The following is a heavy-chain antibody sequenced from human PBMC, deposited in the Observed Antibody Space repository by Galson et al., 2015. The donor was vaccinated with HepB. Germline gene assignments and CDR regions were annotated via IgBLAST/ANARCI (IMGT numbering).Heavy chain of an antibody. CDR2: ISYDGSNK. Sequence: SLRLSCAASGFTFSSYGMHWVRQAPGKGLEWVAVISYDGSNKYYADSVKGRFTISRDNSKNTPYLQMNSLRAEDTAVYYCAKDLGRGNWDADYWGQGTLVTVSS. V-gene: IGHV3-30*18. D-gene: IGHD7-27*01. CDR1: GFTFSSYG. CDR3: AKDLGRGNWDADY. J-gene: IGHJ4*02.